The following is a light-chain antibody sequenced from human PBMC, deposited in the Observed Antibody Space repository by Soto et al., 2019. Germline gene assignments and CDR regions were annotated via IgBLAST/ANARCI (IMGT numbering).Light chain of an antibody. V-gene: IGKV3-20*01. J-gene: IGKJ1*01. Sequence: ENVLTQYPGTLSLSPGERATLSCRASQSVSSSYLAWYQQKPGQAPRLLIYGASSRATGIPDRFSGSGSGTDFTLTISRLEPEDFAVYYCQQYGSSPPWTFGQGTKVDSK. CDR2: GAS. CDR1: QSVSSSY. CDR3: QQYGSSPPWT.